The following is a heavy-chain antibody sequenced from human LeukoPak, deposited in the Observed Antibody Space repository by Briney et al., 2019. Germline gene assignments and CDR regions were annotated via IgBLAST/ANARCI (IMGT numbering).Heavy chain of an antibody. Sequence: GGSLRLSCAASGFTVSSNYMSWVRQAPGKGLEWVSVIYRGDTDYADSVKGRFTISRDNSKSTLYLEMNSLRAEDTAVYYCARDLIYWGQGTLVTVSS. D-gene: IGHD3/OR15-3a*01. CDR2: IYRGDT. CDR3: ARDLIY. V-gene: IGHV3-53*01. J-gene: IGHJ4*02. CDR1: GFTVSSNY.